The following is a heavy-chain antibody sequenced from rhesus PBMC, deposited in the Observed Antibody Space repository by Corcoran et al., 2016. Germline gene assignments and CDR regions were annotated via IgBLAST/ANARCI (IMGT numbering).Heavy chain of an antibody. Sequence: QLQLQESGPGLVKPSETLSLTCTVSGGSISDSYYWNWIRQPPGKGLEWMGRIYVSGGSTSHNPSLKSRVTISKDTSKNQLSLKLSSVTAADTAVYYCARDGYSSWRYYFDYWGQGVLVTVSS. CDR1: GGSISDSYY. CDR3: ARDGYSSWRYYFDY. D-gene: IGHD6-13*01. CDR2: IYVSGGST. V-gene: IGHV4-57*02. J-gene: IGHJ4*01.